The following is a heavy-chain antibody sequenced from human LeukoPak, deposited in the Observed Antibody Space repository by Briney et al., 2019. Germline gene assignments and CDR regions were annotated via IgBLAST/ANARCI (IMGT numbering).Heavy chain of an antibody. Sequence: GGSLRLSCVASGLPIADFAMHWVRQAPGKGLEWVSLISGDGVSTFYADSVKGRFSISRDNSKNSPYLEMNSLRTEDAAMYYCAKESGKFDYWGQGTLVAVSS. J-gene: IGHJ4*02. CDR2: ISGDGVST. V-gene: IGHV3-43*02. CDR3: AKESGKFDY. CDR1: GLPIADFA.